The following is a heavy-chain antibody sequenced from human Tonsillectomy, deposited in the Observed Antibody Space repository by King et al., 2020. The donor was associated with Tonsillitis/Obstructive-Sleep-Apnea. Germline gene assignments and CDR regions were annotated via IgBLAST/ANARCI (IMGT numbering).Heavy chain of an antibody. CDR1: GGSISSYY. CDR3: ARHEGVPNRGRYMDV. D-gene: IGHD2/OR15-2a*01. V-gene: IGHV4-59*08. Sequence: VQLQESGPGLVKPSETLSLTCTVSGGSISSYYWSWIRQPPGKGLEWIGYYSGSTNYNPSLKSRVTISVDPSKNQLFLKLSSVTAADTAAYYCARHEGVPNRGRYMDVWGKGTTVTVSS. J-gene: IGHJ6*03. CDR2: YYSGST.